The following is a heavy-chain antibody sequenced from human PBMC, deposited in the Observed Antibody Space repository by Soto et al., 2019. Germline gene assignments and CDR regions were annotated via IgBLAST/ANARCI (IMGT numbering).Heavy chain of an antibody. CDR3: AKDGYYDFWSGYHFDY. CDR2: ISGSGGST. D-gene: IGHD3-3*01. Sequence: PGGSLRLSCAASGFTFSSYAMSWVRQAPGKGLEWVSAISGSGGSTYYADSVKGRFTISRDNSKNTLYLQMNSLKAEDTAVYYCAKDGYYDFWSGYHFDYWGQGTLVTVSS. CDR1: GFTFSSYA. J-gene: IGHJ4*02. V-gene: IGHV3-23*01.